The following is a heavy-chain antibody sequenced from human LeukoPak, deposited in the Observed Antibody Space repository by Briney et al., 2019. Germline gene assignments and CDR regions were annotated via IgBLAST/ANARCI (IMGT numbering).Heavy chain of an antibody. CDR3: ARDVGITVADSFDP. CDR1: GYSPTNYG. V-gene: IGHV1-18*01. CDR2: IHIYRDNT. Sequence: ASVKVSCKASGYSPTNYGISWVRQAPGQGLEWMGWIHIYRDNTNYAQKFQGRVTMTTDTSTSTVYMEVRGLRSDDTAMYYCARDVGITVADSFDPWGQGTLVTVSS. J-gene: IGHJ5*02. D-gene: IGHD6-13*01.